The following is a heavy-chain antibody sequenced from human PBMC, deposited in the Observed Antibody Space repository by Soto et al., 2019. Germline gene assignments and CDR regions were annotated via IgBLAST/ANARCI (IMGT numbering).Heavy chain of an antibody. V-gene: IGHV5-51*01. D-gene: IGHD2-21*01. CDR3: ARHGEDGQTQFRLNWFDP. J-gene: IGHJ5*02. CDR1: GYSFTSYW. Sequence: PGESLKISCKGSGYSFTSYWIGWVRQMPGKGLEWMGIIYPGDSDTRHSPSFQGQVTISADKSISTAYLQWNSLEASDTAMYYCARHGEDGQTQFRLNWFDPWGQGTLVTVSS. CDR2: IYPGDSDT.